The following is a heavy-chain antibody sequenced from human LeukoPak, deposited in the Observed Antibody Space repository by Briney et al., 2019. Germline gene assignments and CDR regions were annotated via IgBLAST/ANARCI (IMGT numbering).Heavy chain of an antibody. Sequence: SETLSLTCTVSGGSISGDYWSWIRQPPGKGLEWIGHISYSGITNYKPSLKSRVTISTDTFKNQVSLKLKSVTAADTAVYYCARDSPRGHIGDPWGQGTLVTVSS. CDR2: ISYSGIT. J-gene: IGHJ5*02. D-gene: IGHD3-10*01. CDR1: GGSISGDY. V-gene: IGHV4-59*01. CDR3: ARDSPRGHIGDP.